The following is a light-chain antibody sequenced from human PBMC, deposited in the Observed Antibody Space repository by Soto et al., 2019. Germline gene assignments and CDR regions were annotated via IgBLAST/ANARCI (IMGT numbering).Light chain of an antibody. Sequence: SALTQPASGSGSPGQSITISCTGASSDVGAYTYVSWYQQHPGKAPKLMIYDVSNRPSGVSNRFSGSKSGNTAFLIISGLQAEDEADYYCTSYTSNSTPYVFGGGTKVTVL. J-gene: IGLJ1*01. CDR2: DVS. CDR3: TSYTSNSTPYV. V-gene: IGLV2-14*01. CDR1: SSDVGAYTY.